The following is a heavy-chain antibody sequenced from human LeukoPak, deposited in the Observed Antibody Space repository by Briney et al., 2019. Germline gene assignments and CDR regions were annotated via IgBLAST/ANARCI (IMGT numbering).Heavy chain of an antibody. J-gene: IGHJ4*02. CDR3: ARDGAAAGPTMDY. V-gene: IGHV3-21*01. CDR1: GFTFSSYS. D-gene: IGHD6-13*01. CDR2: ISSSSSYI. Sequence: GGSLRLSCAASGFTFSSYSMNRVRPAPGEGLEWVSSISSSSSYIYYADSVKGRFTISRDNAKNSLYLQMNSLRAEDTAVYYCARDGAAAGPTMDYWGQGTLVTVSS.